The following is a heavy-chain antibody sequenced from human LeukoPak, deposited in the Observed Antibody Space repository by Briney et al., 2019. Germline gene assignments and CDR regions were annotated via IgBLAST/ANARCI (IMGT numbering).Heavy chain of an antibody. CDR2: IKSKPVGGAT. D-gene: IGHD3-3*01. CDR1: GLTFGNAW. J-gene: IGHJ4*02. CDR3: TTDGHPEYDFWSGVDY. V-gene: IGHV3-15*01. Sequence: PGGSLRLSCAASGLTFGNAWMTWVRQAPGKGLEWIGRIKSKPVGGATDYAAPVKGRFTISRDDSKNTLYLQMNSLKTEDTAVYYYTTDGHPEYDFWSGVDYWGQGTLVTVSS.